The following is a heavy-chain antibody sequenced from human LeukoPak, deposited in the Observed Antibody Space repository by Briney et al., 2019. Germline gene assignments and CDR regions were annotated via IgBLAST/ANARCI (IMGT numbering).Heavy chain of an antibody. CDR3: ARRQQQLVFSSSWFDP. Sequence: SETLSLTCAVSGGSFSDYFWNWIRQPPGKGLEWIGEINHGGGTRYNPSLKSRATISVDTSKNQFSLKLSSVTAADTAVYYCARRQQQLVFSSSWFDPWGQGTLVTVSS. J-gene: IGHJ5*02. CDR1: GGSFSDYF. D-gene: IGHD6-13*01. CDR2: INHGGGT. V-gene: IGHV4-34*01.